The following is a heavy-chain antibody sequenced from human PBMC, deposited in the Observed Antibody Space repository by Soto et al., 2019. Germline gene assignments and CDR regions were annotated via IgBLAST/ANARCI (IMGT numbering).Heavy chain of an antibody. CDR2: LDQDGSER. J-gene: IGHJ4*02. Sequence: EVQLVESGGGLVQPGGSLRLSCAASGFTFSTYWMTWVRRPPGKGLEWVANLDQDGSERYYVDSVRGRFTISRDNAKNSLYLQMNGLRAGDTVVYYCVCGGNFFVYWGQGTLVTVSP. CDR1: GFTFSTYW. V-gene: IGHV3-7*01. D-gene: IGHD3-16*01. CDR3: VCGGNFFVY.